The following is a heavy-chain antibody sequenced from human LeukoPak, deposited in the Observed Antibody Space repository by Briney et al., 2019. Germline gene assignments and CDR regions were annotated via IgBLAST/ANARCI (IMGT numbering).Heavy chain of an antibody. CDR1: GYTFTSYG. V-gene: IGHV1-18*01. Sequence: GASVKVSCKASGYTFTSYGISWLRQAPGQGLEWMGWISAYNGNTNYAQKLQGRVTVTTDTSTSTAYMELRSLRSDDTAVYYCARVGLMRFGELLYYFDYWGQGTLVTVSS. D-gene: IGHD3-10*01. J-gene: IGHJ4*02. CDR2: ISAYNGNT. CDR3: ARVGLMRFGELLYYFDY.